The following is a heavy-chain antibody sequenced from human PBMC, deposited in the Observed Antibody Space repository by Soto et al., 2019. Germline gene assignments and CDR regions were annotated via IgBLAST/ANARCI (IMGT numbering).Heavy chain of an antibody. CDR2: IYYSGST. J-gene: IGHJ3*02. CDR1: GGSISSGGYY. CDR3: ARYCSGGSCYHADDAFAI. Sequence: PSETLSLTCTVSGGSISSGGYYWSWIRQHPGKGLEWIGYIYYSGSTYYNPSLKSRVTISVDTSKNQFSLKLSSVTAADTAVYYCARYCSGGSCYHADDAFAIWGQGTMVTVSS. D-gene: IGHD2-15*01. V-gene: IGHV4-31*03.